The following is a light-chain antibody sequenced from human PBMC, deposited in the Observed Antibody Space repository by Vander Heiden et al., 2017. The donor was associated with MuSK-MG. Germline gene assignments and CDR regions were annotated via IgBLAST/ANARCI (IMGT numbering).Light chain of an antibody. CDR3: SSYTQNKTSV. CDR2: EVT. J-gene: IGLJ2*01. Sequence: TISCAGTTNDVGHDDYVSWYQQKPGKAPKLLSYEVTYRPSGISNRFFGSKSGNKAYLTISGLQTEDEADDYCSSYTQNKTSVFGGGTKVTVL. V-gene: IGLV2-14*01. CDR1: TNDVGHDDY.